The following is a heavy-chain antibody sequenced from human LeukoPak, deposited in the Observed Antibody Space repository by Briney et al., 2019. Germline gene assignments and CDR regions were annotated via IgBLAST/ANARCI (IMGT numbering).Heavy chain of an antibody. V-gene: IGHV1-69*13. CDR2: IIPIFGTA. CDR1: GGTFSSYA. Sequence: GASVKVSCKASGGTFSSYAISWVRQASGQGLEWMGGIIPIFGTANYAQKFQGRVTITADESTSTAYMGLSSLRSEDTAVYYCATYTRLRFLEWFTFDIWGQGTMVTVSS. CDR3: ATYTRLRFLEWFTFDI. D-gene: IGHD3-3*01. J-gene: IGHJ3*02.